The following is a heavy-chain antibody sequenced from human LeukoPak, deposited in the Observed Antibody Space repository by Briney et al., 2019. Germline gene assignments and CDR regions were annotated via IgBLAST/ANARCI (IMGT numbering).Heavy chain of an antibody. CDR1: GGSFSGYY. Sequence: SETLSLTCAVYGGSFSGYYWSWIRQPLGKGLEWIGEINHSGSTNYNPSLKSRVTISVDTSKNQFSLKLSSVTAADTAVYYCATQYVAVAGTAYNWFDPWGQGTLVTVSS. J-gene: IGHJ5*02. D-gene: IGHD6-19*01. V-gene: IGHV4-34*01. CDR2: INHSGST. CDR3: ATQYVAVAGTAYNWFDP.